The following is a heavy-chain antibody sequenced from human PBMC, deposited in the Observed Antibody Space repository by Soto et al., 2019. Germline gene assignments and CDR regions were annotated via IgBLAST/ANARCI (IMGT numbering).Heavy chain of an antibody. V-gene: IGHV3-21*01. Sequence: GGSLRLSCAASGFTFSSYSMNWVRQAPGKGLEWVSSISSSSSYIYYADSVKGRFTISRDNAKNSLYLQMNSLRAEDTAVYYCARGSYYYGSGRFAVDIWGQGTMVTVSS. CDR1: GFTFSSYS. D-gene: IGHD3-10*01. CDR2: ISSSSSYI. CDR3: ARGSYYYGSGRFAVDI. J-gene: IGHJ3*02.